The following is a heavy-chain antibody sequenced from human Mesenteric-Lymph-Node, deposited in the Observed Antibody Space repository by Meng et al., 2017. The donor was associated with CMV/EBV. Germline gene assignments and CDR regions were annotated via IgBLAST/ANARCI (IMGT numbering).Heavy chain of an antibody. J-gene: IGHJ3*02. CDR3: ARDTSTRGYCSSTSCQDAFDI. Sequence: GESLKISCAASTFTFGDYTMHWVRQAPGKGLEWVALISYDGHSKYYGDSVKGRFTISRDNSKSTLYLQMNSLRAEDTAVYYCARDTSTRGYCSSTSCQDAFDIWGQGTMVTVSS. CDR1: TFTFGDYT. V-gene: IGHV3-30*14. D-gene: IGHD2-2*01. CDR2: ISYDGHSK.